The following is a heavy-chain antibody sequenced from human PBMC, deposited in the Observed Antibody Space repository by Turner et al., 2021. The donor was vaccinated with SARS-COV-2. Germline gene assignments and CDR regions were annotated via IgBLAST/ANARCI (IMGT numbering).Heavy chain of an antibody. Sequence: QVQLVASGGGVVQPGRSLRLSCAASGFTFVNYGVHWVRQAPGKGLEWVAVISYDGSNKYYADSVKGRFTISRDNSKNTLYLQMNSLRAEDTAVYYCAKSGGMYCSGGNCYSSYFDYWGQGTLVTVSS. CDR3: AKSGGMYCSGGNCYSSYFDY. CDR1: GFTFVNYG. J-gene: IGHJ4*02. CDR2: ISYDGSNK. D-gene: IGHD2-15*01. V-gene: IGHV3-30*18.